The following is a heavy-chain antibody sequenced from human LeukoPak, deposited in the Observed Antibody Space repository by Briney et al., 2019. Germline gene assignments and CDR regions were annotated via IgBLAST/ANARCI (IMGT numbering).Heavy chain of an antibody. V-gene: IGHV3-23*01. J-gene: IGHJ4*02. D-gene: IGHD6-13*01. CDR2: ISGSGGST. CDR1: GFTFSSYA. Sequence: GGSLRLSCAAFGFTFSSYAMSWVRQAPGKGLEWVSAISGSGGSTYYADSVKGRFTISRDNSKNTLYLQMNSLRAEDAAVYYCAKDGTGYSSSWYVYWGQGTLVTVSS. CDR3: AKDGTGYSSSWYVY.